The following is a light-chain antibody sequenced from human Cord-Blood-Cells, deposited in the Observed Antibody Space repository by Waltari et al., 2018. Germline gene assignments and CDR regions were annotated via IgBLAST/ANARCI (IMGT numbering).Light chain of an antibody. Sequence: AIRMTQSPSSFSASTGDRVTITCRASQGISSYLAWYQQKPGKAPKLLIYAASTLQSGVPSRVSGSGSGTDFTLTISCLQSEDFATYYCQQYYSYPWTFGQGTKGEIK. CDR3: QQYYSYPWT. J-gene: IGKJ1*01. CDR2: AAS. V-gene: IGKV1-8*01. CDR1: QGISSY.